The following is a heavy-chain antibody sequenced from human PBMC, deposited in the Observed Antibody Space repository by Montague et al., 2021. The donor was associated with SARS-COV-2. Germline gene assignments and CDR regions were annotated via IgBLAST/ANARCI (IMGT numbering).Heavy chain of an antibody. CDR3: ARGYSGYEDPIGFDP. CDR1: GGSISSSSYY. D-gene: IGHD5-12*01. CDR2: IYYSGST. Sequence: ETLSLTCPVSGGSISSSSYYWGWIRQPPGKGLEWIGSIYYSGSTYYNPSLKSRVAISVDTSQNQFSLKLSSVTAADTAVYYCARGYSGYEDPIGFDPWGQGTLVTVSS. J-gene: IGHJ5*02. V-gene: IGHV4-39*01.